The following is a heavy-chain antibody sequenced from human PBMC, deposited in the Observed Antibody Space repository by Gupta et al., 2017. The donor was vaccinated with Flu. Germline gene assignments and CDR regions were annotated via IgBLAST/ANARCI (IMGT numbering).Heavy chain of an antibody. CDR2: IYYSGST. CDR3: ARFLDSSGYISPNWFDP. Sequence: QVQLQESGPGLVKPSQTLSLTCTVSGGSISRGGYYWSWIRQHPGKGLEWIGYIYYSGSTYYNPSLKSRVTISVDTSKNQFSLKLSSVTAADTAVYYCARFLDSSGYISPNWFDPWGQGTLVTVSS. D-gene: IGHD3-22*01. V-gene: IGHV4-31*03. J-gene: IGHJ5*02. CDR1: GGSISRGGYY.